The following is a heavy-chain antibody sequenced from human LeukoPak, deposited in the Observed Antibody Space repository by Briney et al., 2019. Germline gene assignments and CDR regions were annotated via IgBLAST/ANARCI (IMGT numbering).Heavy chain of an antibody. Sequence: GGSLRLSCAASGFTFRSYAMHWVRQAPGKGLEWVAVIWYDGSNKYYADSVKGRFTISRDNSKNTLYLQTNSLRAEDTAVYYCARGRLGGAGPFDYWGQGTLVTVSS. J-gene: IGHJ4*02. CDR3: ARGRLGGAGPFDY. CDR2: IWYDGSNK. V-gene: IGHV3-30*07. CDR1: GFTFRSYA. D-gene: IGHD1-26*01.